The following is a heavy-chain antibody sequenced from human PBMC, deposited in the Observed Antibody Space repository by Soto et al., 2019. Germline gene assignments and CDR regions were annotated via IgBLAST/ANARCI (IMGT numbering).Heavy chain of an antibody. Sequence: PGGSLRLSCAASGFTFSSYSMNWVRQAPGKGLEWVSFITSSSRTIYYADSVKGRFIISRDNAKNLLYLQINSLRAEDTAVYYCARDGLPYSNSNHGMDVWGQGTTVTVSS. V-gene: IGHV3-48*01. CDR1: GFTFSSYS. D-gene: IGHD6-6*01. CDR2: ITSSSRTI. J-gene: IGHJ6*02. CDR3: ARDGLPYSNSNHGMDV.